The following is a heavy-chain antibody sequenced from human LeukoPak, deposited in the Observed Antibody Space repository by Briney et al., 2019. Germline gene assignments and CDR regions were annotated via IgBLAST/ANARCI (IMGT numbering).Heavy chain of an antibody. CDR1: GFTFSSYS. D-gene: IGHD4-4*01. J-gene: IGHJ4*02. CDR2: VSSSSSYI. Sequence: PGGSLRLSCAASGFTFSSYSMNWVRQAPGKGLEWVSSVSSSSSYIYYADSVKGRFTISRDNAKNSLYLLMNSLRAEDTAVYYCARDRTVTTVFDYWGQGTLVTVSS. V-gene: IGHV3-21*01. CDR3: ARDRTVTTVFDY.